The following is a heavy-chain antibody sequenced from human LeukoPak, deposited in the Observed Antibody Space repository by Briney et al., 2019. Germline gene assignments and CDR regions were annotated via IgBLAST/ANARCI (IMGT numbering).Heavy chain of an antibody. Sequence: ASVKVSCKASGYPFTNYGISWARQAPGQGLEWMGWISTYTGNTKYAQRFQGRVIMTTDTSTSTAYMELRSLRSDDTAVFYCARDFWVRHSAPAPKDLWGQGTLVTVSS. CDR2: ISTYTGNT. V-gene: IGHV1-18*01. CDR3: ARDFWVRHSAPAPKDL. CDR1: GYPFTNYG. D-gene: IGHD2-2*01. J-gene: IGHJ5*02.